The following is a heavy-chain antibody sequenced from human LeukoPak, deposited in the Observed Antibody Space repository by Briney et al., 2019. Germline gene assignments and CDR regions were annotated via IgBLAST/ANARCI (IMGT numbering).Heavy chain of an antibody. CDR3: ARIYFGAGSYRY. CDR1: GFTFSSFE. Sequence: GGSLRLSCAASGFTFSSFEMNWIRQAPGKGLEWVSSICSSGSNIYYADSVKGRFTISRDNAKNSLYLQMDSLRAEDTAVYYCARIYFGAGSYRYWGQGTLVTVSS. D-gene: IGHD3-10*01. CDR2: ICSSGSNI. J-gene: IGHJ4*02. V-gene: IGHV3-48*03.